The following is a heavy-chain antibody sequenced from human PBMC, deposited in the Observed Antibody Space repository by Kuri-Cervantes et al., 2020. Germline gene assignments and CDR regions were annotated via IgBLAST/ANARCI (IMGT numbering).Heavy chain of an antibody. CDR3: ARGLYDSSGYYY. V-gene: IGHV3-30-3*01. CDR2: ISYDGSNK. J-gene: IGHJ4*02. Sequence: GGSLRLSCAASGFTFSSYAMHGVRQAPGKGLEWVAVISYDGSNKYYADSVKGRFTISRDNSKTTLYLQMNSLRAEDTAVYYCARGLYDSSGYYYWGQGTLVTVSS. CDR1: GFTFSSYA. D-gene: IGHD3-22*01.